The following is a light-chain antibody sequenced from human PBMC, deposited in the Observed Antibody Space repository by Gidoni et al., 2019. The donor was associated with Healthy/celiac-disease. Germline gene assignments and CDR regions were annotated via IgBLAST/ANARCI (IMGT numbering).Light chain of an antibody. Sequence: DIQLTQSPSFLSASVADRVTITCRASQGISSYLAWYQQKPGKAPKLLIYAASTLQSGVPSRFSGSGSGTEFTLTISSLQPEDFATYYCQQLNSYPFTFGPXTKVDIK. CDR2: AAS. CDR3: QQLNSYPFT. J-gene: IGKJ3*01. V-gene: IGKV1-9*01. CDR1: QGISSY.